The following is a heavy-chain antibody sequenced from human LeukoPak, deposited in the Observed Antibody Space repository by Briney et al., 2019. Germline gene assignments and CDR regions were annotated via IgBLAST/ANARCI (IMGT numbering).Heavy chain of an antibody. CDR3: ARERGRLWFGEFSPIDYYYYYMDV. CDR1: GGSISSSSYY. D-gene: IGHD3-10*01. CDR2: IYYSGST. Sequence: SETLSLTCTVSGGSISSSSYYWGWIRQPPGKGLEWIGSIYYSGSTYYNPSLKSRVTISVDTSKNQFSLKLSSVTAADTAVYYCARERGRLWFGEFSPIDYYYYYMDVWGKGTTVTISS. V-gene: IGHV4-39*07. J-gene: IGHJ6*03.